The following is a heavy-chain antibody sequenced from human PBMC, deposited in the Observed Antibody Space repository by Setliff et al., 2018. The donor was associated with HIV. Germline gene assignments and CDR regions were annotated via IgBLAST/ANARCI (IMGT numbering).Heavy chain of an antibody. CDR3: ARDGGYSVHQWFGDAFDI. V-gene: IGHV1-69*06. J-gene: IGHJ3*02. CDR1: GYTFTGYY. D-gene: IGHD5-12*01. Sequence: ASVKVSCKASGYTFTGYYMHWVRQAPGQGLEWMGRIIPMFGTANYAQKFQGRVTITADKSTSIAYMELSGLRSEDTAVYYCARDGGYSVHQWFGDAFDIWGQGTMVTVSS. CDR2: IIPMFGTA.